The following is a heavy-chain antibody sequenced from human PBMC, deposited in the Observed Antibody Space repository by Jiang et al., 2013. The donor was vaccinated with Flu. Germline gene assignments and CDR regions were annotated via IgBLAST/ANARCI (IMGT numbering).Heavy chain of an antibody. J-gene: IGHJ4*02. Sequence: MINPSGGGINYAQRFQGRVTMTRDTSTSTVYMDLSSLRSEDTAVYFCAREIPGATNGFDYWGQGTLVTVSS. CDR2: INPSGGGI. CDR3: AREIPGATNGFDY. V-gene: IGHV1-46*01. D-gene: IGHD1-26*01.